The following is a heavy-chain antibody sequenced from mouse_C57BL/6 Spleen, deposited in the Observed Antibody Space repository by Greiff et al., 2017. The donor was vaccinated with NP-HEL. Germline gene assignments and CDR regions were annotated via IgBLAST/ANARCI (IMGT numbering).Heavy chain of an antibody. Sequence: EVHLVESGGGLVQPGGSLKLSCAASGFTFSDYYMYWVRQTPEKRLEWVAYISNGGGSTYYPDTVKGRFTISRDNAKNTLYLQMSRLKSEDTAMYYCARHPSGTYYAMDYWGQGTSVTVSS. CDR2: ISNGGGST. J-gene: IGHJ4*01. CDR1: GFTFSDYY. V-gene: IGHV5-12*01. CDR3: ARHPSGTYYAMDY. D-gene: IGHD4-1*02.